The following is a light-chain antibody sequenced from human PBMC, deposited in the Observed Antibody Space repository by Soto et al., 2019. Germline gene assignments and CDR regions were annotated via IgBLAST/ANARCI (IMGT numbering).Light chain of an antibody. CDR1: QNITDH. V-gene: IGKV1-33*01. Sequence: DIQMTQSPSSLSASIGDRATITCQASQNITDHLSWYQQKPGKDPNLLISHASKLAKGVTSRFSGSGSGTYFSFIITSLQREDLATYYCQQYYGLPPLTFGQGTRLEIK. CDR3: QQYYGLPPLT. CDR2: HAS. J-gene: IGKJ5*01.